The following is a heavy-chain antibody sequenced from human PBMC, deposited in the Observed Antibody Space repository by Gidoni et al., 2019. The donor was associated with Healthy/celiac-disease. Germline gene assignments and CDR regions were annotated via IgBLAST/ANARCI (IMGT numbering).Heavy chain of an antibody. D-gene: IGHD2-8*01. Sequence: QVQLVESGGGVVQPGRSLRLSCAASGFTFSSYGMHWVRQAPGQGLEWVAVISYDGSNKSYADSVKGRFTISRDNSKNTLYLQMNSLRAEDTAVYYCAKAGYIVLMVYAYQEYFQHWGQGTLVTVSS. CDR3: AKAGYIVLMVYAYQEYFQH. V-gene: IGHV3-30*18. CDR1: GFTFSSYG. CDR2: ISYDGSNK. J-gene: IGHJ1*01.